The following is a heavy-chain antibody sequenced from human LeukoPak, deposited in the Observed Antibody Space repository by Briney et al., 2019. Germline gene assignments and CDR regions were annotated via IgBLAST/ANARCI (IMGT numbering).Heavy chain of an antibody. V-gene: IGHV3-7*01. CDR2: IKEDGSRK. CDR3: ARERLYGASALDY. CDR1: EFTFSTYW. Sequence: GGSLRLSCAASEFTFSTYWMSWVRQAPGKGPERVANIKEDGSRKNYVDSVRGRFIISRDNAKKSLYLQMNSLRAEDTAVYYCARERLYGASALDYWGQGTLVTVSS. J-gene: IGHJ4*02. D-gene: IGHD4-17*01.